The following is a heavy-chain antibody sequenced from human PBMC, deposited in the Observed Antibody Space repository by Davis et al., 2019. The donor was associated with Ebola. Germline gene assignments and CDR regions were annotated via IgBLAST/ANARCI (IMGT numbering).Heavy chain of an antibody. V-gene: IGHV1-69*13. CDR1: GGTFSSYA. CDR2: IIPIFGTA. D-gene: IGHD3-22*01. J-gene: IGHJ3*02. Sequence: SVKVSCKASGGTFSSYAISWVRQAPGQGLEWMGGIIPIFGTANYAQKFQGRVTITADESTSTAYMELSSLRSEDTAVYYCARPYDSSGYYYAAAFDIWGQGTMVTVSS. CDR3: ARPYDSSGYYYAAAFDI.